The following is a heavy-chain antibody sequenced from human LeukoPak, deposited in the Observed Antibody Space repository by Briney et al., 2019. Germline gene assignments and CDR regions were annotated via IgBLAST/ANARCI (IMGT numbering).Heavy chain of an antibody. Sequence: SETLSLTCTVSGYSISSGYHWGWIRQPPGKGLEWIGSIYRSGSTYYNPSLKSRVTISRDTSKNQFSLKLTSVTTADTAVYYCARAGGVKTAALDLDYWGQGTLVTVSS. CDR1: GYSISSGYH. D-gene: IGHD6-25*01. CDR3: ARAGGVKTAALDLDY. V-gene: IGHV4-38-2*02. CDR2: IYRSGST. J-gene: IGHJ4*02.